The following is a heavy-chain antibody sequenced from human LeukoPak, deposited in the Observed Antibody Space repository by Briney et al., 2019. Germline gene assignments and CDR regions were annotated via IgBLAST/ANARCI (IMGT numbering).Heavy chain of an antibody. CDR2: ISSRGSYI. CDR1: GFTFSNYN. D-gene: IGHD2-15*01. CDR3: TKDGRVASAATRPTYYYGMDV. Sequence: GGSLRLSCAAFGFTFSNYNINWVRQAPGKGLEWVSCISSRGSYIYYADSAKGRFTISRDNAKNSLYLQMNSLRAEDTAVYYCTKDGRVASAATRPTYYYGMDVWGQGTTVIVSS. V-gene: IGHV3-21*01. J-gene: IGHJ6*02.